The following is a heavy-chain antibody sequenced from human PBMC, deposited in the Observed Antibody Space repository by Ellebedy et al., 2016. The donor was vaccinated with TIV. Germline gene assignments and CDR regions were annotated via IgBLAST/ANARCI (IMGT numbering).Heavy chain of an antibody. CDR1: GGSMYTTHW. D-gene: IGHD6-19*01. J-gene: IGHJ4*02. Sequence: SETLSLTXVVSGGSMYTTHWWTWVRQPPGKGLEWIGEIYHSGTTKFNPSLKSRVSISQDMSKSQFSLKLTSVTAADTAVYYCARGMGRMEEAGLFDSWGQGTLVTVSS. CDR2: IYHSGTT. V-gene: IGHV4/OR15-8*02. CDR3: ARGMGRMEEAGLFDS.